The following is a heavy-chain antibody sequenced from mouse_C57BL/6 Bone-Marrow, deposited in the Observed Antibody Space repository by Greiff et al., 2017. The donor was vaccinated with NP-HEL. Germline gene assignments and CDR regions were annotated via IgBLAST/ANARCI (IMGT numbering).Heavy chain of an antibody. J-gene: IGHJ1*03. CDR1: GYTFTSYW. CDR3: VRYWYFDV. CDR2: INPNSGST. Sequence: VQLQQPGAELVKPGASVKLSCKASGYTFTSYWMHWVKQRPGQGLEWIGMINPNSGSTNYNEKFKSKATLPVDKSSSTAYMQLSSLTSEDSAVKYGVRYWYFDVWGTGTTVTVSS. V-gene: IGHV1-64*01.